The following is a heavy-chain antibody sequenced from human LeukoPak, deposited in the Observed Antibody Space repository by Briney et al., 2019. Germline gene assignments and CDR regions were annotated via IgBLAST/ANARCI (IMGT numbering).Heavy chain of an antibody. J-gene: IGHJ4*02. CDR3: ARGEGTTVTSFDY. D-gene: IGHD4-17*01. Sequence: GGSLRLSCAASGFTFSSYAMHWVRQAPGKGLEWVAVISYDGSNKYYADSVKGRFTISRDNSKNTLYLQMNSLRAEDTAVYYCARGEGTTVTSFDYWGQGTLVTVSS. CDR2: ISYDGSNK. V-gene: IGHV3-30*04. CDR1: GFTFSSYA.